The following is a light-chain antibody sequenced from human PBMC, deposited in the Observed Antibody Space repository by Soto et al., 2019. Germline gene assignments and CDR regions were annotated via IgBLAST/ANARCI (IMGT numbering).Light chain of an antibody. CDR1: QSISTW. Sequence: DIQMTQSPSTLSASVGDRVTITCRASQSISTWLAWYQQKPGKAPKLLIYDASSLESGVPSRFGGGGSGTEFTLTISSLQPDDFATYYCQQYNSYSTITFGQGTRLEIK. CDR3: QQYNSYSTIT. J-gene: IGKJ5*01. CDR2: DAS. V-gene: IGKV1-5*01.